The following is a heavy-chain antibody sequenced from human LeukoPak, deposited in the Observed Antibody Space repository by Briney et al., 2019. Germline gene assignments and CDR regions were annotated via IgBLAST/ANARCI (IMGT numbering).Heavy chain of an antibody. CDR1: GGSLSGDY. D-gene: IGHD6-6*01. Sequence: SETLSLTCAVYGGSLSGDYLSWIRQPPGKGLEWIGEINHSGSISYNPSLKCRVTISVDTSKNQFSLKVTSVTAADTGVYYCATGDVAARLGHWGQGTLVTVPS. CDR3: ATGDVAARLGH. V-gene: IGHV4-34*01. CDR2: INHSGSI. J-gene: IGHJ5*02.